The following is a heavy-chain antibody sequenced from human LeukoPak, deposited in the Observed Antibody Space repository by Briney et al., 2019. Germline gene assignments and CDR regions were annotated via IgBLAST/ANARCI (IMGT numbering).Heavy chain of an antibody. Sequence: SETLSLTCTVSGDSISSYYWSWIRQPPGKGLEWIGYIYYSGSTNYNPSLKSRVTISVDTSKNQFSLKLSSVTAADTAVYYCAREDGYYYDSSGYAYWGQGTLVTVSS. V-gene: IGHV4-59*01. CDR1: GDSISSYY. D-gene: IGHD3-22*01. CDR3: AREDGYYYDSSGYAY. CDR2: IYYSGST. J-gene: IGHJ4*02.